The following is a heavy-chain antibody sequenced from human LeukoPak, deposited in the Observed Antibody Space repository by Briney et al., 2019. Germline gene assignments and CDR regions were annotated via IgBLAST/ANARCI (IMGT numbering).Heavy chain of an antibody. V-gene: IGHV3-64*01. J-gene: IGHJ4*02. CDR3: AKVGKSDRNNFFTTKEKQLDY. Sequence: GGSLRLSCAASGFTFSSYAMHWVRQAPGKGLEYVSAISSNGGSTYYAHSVKGRFTISRDNSKNTLYLQMGSLRAEDMAVYYCAKVGKSDRNNFFTTKEKQLDYWGQGTLLTVSS. D-gene: IGHD1/OR15-1a*01. CDR1: GFTFSSYA. CDR2: ISSNGGST.